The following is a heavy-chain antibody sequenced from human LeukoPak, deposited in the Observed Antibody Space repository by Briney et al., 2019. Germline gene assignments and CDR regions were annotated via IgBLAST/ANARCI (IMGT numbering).Heavy chain of an antibody. CDR3: ARVRGYSGYAYPTPENWFDP. Sequence: SETLSLTCTVSGGFISSYYWSWIRQPPGKGLEWIGYIYYSGSTNYNPSLKSRVTISVDTSKNQFSLKLSSVTAADTAVYYCARVRGYSGYAYPTPENWFDPWGQGTLVTVSS. V-gene: IGHV4-59*01. J-gene: IGHJ5*02. D-gene: IGHD5-12*01. CDR1: GGFISSYY. CDR2: IYYSGST.